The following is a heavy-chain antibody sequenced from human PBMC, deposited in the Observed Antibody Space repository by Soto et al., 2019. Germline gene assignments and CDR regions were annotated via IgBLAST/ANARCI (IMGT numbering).Heavy chain of an antibody. Sequence: DVQLVESGGGLVQPGRSLRLSCAASGFTFDDYAMHWVRQAPGKGLEWVSGISWNSGSIGYADSVKGRFTISRDNAKNSLYLQMNSLRAEDTALYYCAKDLRPFLAAGMDVWGQGTTVTVSS. CDR2: ISWNSGSI. V-gene: IGHV3-9*01. J-gene: IGHJ6*02. CDR1: GFTFDDYA. CDR3: AKDLRPFLAAGMDV.